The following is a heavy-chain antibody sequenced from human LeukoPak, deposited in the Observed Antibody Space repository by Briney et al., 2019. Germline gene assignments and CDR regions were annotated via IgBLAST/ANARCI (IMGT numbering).Heavy chain of an antibody. J-gene: IGHJ5*02. CDR3: AREAPSYGSGSYYNPPGANWFDP. V-gene: IGHV1-18*03. CDR1: GYTFTSYG. D-gene: IGHD3-10*01. CDR2: ISAYNGNT. Sequence: ASVKVSCKASGYTFTSYGISWVRQAPGQGLEWMGWISAYNGNTNYAQKFQGRVTITADESTSTAYMELSSLRSEDMAVYYCAREAPSYGSGSYYNPPGANWFDPWGQGTLVTVSS.